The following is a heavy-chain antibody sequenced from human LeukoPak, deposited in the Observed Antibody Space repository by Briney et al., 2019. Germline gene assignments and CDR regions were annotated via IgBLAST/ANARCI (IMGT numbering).Heavy chain of an antibody. V-gene: IGHV3-30*02. J-gene: IGHJ4*02. CDR3: ASIAAAGTVWGPVVDY. CDR2: IRYDGSNK. D-gene: IGHD6-13*01. Sequence: HSGGSLRLSCAASGFTFSSYGMHWVRQAPGKGLEWVAFIRYDGSNKYYADSVKGRFTISRDNSKNTLYLQMNSLRAEDTAVYYCASIAAAGTVWGPVVDYWGQGTLVTVSS. CDR1: GFTFSSYG.